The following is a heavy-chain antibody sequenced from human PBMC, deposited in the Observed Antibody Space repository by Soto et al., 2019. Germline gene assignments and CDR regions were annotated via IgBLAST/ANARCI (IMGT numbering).Heavy chain of an antibody. CDR1: GGTFSSYT. CDR3: ARDGKRVWDYYGSGSYRYYYMDV. D-gene: IGHD3-10*01. CDR2: IIPILGIA. V-gene: IGHV1-69*04. Sequence: ASVKVSCKASGGTFSSYTISWVRQAPGQGLEWMGRIIPILGIANYAQKFQGRVTITADKSTSTAYMELSSLRSEDTAVYYCARDGKRVWDYYGSGSYRYYYMDVWGKGTTVTVSS. J-gene: IGHJ6*03.